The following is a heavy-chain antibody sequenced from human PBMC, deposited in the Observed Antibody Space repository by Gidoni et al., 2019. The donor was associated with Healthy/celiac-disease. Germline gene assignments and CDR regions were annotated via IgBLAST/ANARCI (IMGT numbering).Heavy chain of an antibody. CDR2: IYYSGST. Sequence: QLQLQESVPGLVKPSETLSLTCTVYVCSISSSSYYWGWIRQPPGKGLEWIGSIYYSGSTYYNPSLKRRVTISVDTSKNQFSLKLSSVTAADTAVYYCARREMDILTGYYDYWGQGTLVTVSS. CDR1: VCSISSSSYY. J-gene: IGHJ4*02. D-gene: IGHD3-9*01. CDR3: ARREMDILTGYYDY. V-gene: IGHV4-39*01.